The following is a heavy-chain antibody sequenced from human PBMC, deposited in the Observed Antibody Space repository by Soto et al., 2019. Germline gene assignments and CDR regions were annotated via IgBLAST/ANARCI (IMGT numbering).Heavy chain of an antibody. Sequence: QVQLVQSGAEVKKPGSSVKVSCKASGGTFSSYAISWVRQAPGQGLEWMGGIIPIFGTANYAQKFQGRVTITADESXXTXYXXLSSLRSEDTAVYYCARASNRYIRHYDYGDYYFDYWGQGTLVTVSS. J-gene: IGHJ4*02. V-gene: IGHV1-69*12. CDR1: GGTFSSYA. CDR2: IIPIFGTA. CDR3: ARASNRYIRHYDYGDYYFDY. D-gene: IGHD4-17*01.